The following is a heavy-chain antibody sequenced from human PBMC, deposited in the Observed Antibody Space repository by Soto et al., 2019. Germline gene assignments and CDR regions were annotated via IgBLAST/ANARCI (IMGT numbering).Heavy chain of an antibody. CDR2: INHSGST. J-gene: IGHJ4*02. CDR1: GGSFSGYY. CDR3: ARDRRPDYSGGFGY. D-gene: IGHD4-4*01. Sequence: QVQLQQWGAGLLKPSETLSLTCAVYGGSFSGYYWSWIRQPPGKGLEWIGEINHSGSTNYNPSLKSRVTISVDTSKNQFSLKLSSVTAADTAVYYCARDRRPDYSGGFGYWGQGTLVTVSS. V-gene: IGHV4-34*01.